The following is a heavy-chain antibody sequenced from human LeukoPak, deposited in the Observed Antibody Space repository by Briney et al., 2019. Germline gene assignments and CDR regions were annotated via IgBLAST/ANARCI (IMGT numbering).Heavy chain of an antibody. CDR3: ARDHWLFSSKTWYYYGMDV. J-gene: IGHJ6*02. D-gene: IGHD3-9*01. V-gene: IGHV4-61*03. Sequence: SESLSLTCTVSGGSISSSSYYWGWIRQPPGKGLEWIGYIDPSGSASYNPSLKSRVTIFVDTSKNLVSLILTSVSASDTAIYYCARDHWLFSSKTWYYYGMDVWGQGTTVTVSS. CDR1: GGSISSSSYY. CDR2: IDPSGSA.